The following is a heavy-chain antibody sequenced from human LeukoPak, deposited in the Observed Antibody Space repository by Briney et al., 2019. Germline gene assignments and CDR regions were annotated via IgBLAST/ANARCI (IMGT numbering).Heavy chain of an antibody. Sequence: PGRSLRLSCAASGFTFSNYGMHWVRQAPGKGLEWVAAIWFDGIKKYYADSVKGRLTISRDNSKNTLYLQVNSLRAEDTAVYYCARDLEDSSPFGAFDMWGQGTMVTVSS. CDR3: ARDLEDSSPFGAFDM. CDR1: GFTFSNYG. V-gene: IGHV3-33*01. D-gene: IGHD3-22*01. CDR2: IWFDGIKK. J-gene: IGHJ3*02.